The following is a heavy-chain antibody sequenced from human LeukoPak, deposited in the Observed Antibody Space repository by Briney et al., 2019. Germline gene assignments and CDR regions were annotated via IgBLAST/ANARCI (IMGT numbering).Heavy chain of an antibody. D-gene: IGHD3-10*01. CDR2: ISAYNGNT. CDR3: ARDAFPDEFITMVRGVIIIDAFDI. CDR1: GYTFTSYG. Sequence: ASVKVSCKASGYTFTSYGISWVRQAPGQGLEWMGWISAYNGNTNYAQKLQGRVTMTTDTSTSTAYMELRSLRSDDTAVYYCARDAFPDEFITMVRGVIIIDAFDIWGQGTMVTVSS. J-gene: IGHJ3*02. V-gene: IGHV1-18*01.